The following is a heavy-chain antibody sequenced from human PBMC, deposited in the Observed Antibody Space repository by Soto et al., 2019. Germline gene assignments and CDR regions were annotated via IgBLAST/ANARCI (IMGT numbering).Heavy chain of an antibody. V-gene: IGHV4-59*01. D-gene: IGHD6-13*01. CDR3: ARFGAAAAHDDN. J-gene: IGHJ4*01. Sequence: QVRLQESGPGLVKPSQTLSLTCDVSGVSISGNHWSWIRQAPGKGLEWVGYVHFSGSTTYNPSLGPRLNISFDMSKSQVYLQLTSVTAADTAVYYCARFGAAAAHDDNWGRGVLVTVSS. CDR1: GVSISGNH. CDR2: VHFSGST.